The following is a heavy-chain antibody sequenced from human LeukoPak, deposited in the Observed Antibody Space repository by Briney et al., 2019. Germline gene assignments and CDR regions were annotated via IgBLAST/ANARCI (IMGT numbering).Heavy chain of an antibody. J-gene: IGHJ4*02. CDR2: INHSGST. CDR3: AREGRFTSSSTSSLGGSGYDFFDY. CDR1: GGSISSGGYS. Sequence: SQTLSLTCAVSGGSISSGGYSWSWVRQPPGKGLEWIGEINHSGSTNYNPSLKSRVTISVDTSKNQFSLKLSSVTAADTAVYYCAREGRFTSSSTSSLGGSGYDFFDYWGQGTLVTVSS. D-gene: IGHD2-2*01. V-gene: IGHV4-30-2*01.